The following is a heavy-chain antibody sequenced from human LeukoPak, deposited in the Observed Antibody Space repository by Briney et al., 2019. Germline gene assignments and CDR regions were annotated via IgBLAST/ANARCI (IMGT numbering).Heavy chain of an antibody. D-gene: IGHD7-27*01. J-gene: IGHJ4*02. CDR1: GGSISSYY. V-gene: IGHV4-59*01. CDR2: IYYSGST. Sequence: SETLSLTCTVSGGSISSYYWSWIRQPPGKGLEWIGYIYYSGSTNYNPSLKSRVTISVDTSKNQFSLKLSSVTAADTAVYYCARDGAGEGFDYWGQGTLVTVSS. CDR3: ARDGAGEGFDY.